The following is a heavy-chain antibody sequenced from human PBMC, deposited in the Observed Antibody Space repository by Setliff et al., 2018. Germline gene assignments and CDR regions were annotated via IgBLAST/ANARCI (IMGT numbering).Heavy chain of an antibody. CDR3: ARGGDTATVNPDYYYYYYMDV. CDR1: GYTFTSYD. V-gene: IGHV1-8*02. D-gene: IGHD5-18*01. CDR2: MNPNSGNT. Sequence: ASVKVSCKASGYTFTSYDINWVRQATGQGLEWMGWMNPNSGNTGYAQKFQGRVTMTRNTSISTAYMELSSLRSEDTAVYYCARGGDTATVNPDYYYYYYMDVWGKGTTVTVSS. J-gene: IGHJ6*03.